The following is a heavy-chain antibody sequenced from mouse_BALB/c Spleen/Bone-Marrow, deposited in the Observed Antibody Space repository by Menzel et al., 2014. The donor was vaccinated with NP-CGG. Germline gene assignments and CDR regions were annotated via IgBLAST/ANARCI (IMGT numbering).Heavy chain of an antibody. CDR3: ARTDY. V-gene: IGHV14-3*02. CDR2: IDPANGNT. J-gene: IGHJ2*01. CDR1: GFNIKDTY. Sequence: EVKLMESGAELVKPGASVKLSGTASGFNIKDTYMHWVKQRPEQGLEWIGRIDPANGNTKYDPKFQGKATITADTSSNTAYLQLSSLTSEDTAVYYCARTDYWGQGTTLTVSS.